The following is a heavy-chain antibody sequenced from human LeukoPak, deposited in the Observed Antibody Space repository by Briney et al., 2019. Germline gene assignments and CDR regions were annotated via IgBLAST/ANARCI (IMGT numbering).Heavy chain of an antibody. V-gene: IGHV3-20*04. CDR3: ARGVTYYYDSSGDYYLDY. Sequence: GGSLRLSCAASGFTFDDYGVSWVRQAPGKGLEWVSGIHWNGGKTAYADSVKGRFTISRDNAKNSLYLQMNSLRAEDTALYYCARGVTYYYDSSGDYYLDYWGQGTLVTVSS. D-gene: IGHD3-22*01. CDR2: IHWNGGKT. CDR1: GFTFDDYG. J-gene: IGHJ4*02.